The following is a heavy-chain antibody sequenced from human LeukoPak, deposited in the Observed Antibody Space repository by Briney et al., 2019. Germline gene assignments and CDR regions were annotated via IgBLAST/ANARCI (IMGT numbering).Heavy chain of an antibody. V-gene: IGHV1-2*06. Sequence: GASVKVSCKASGYTFTGYYMHWVRQAPGQGLEWMGRINPNSGGTNYAQKFQGRVTMTRDTSISTAYMELSRLRSDDTAVYYCARGFLYYDSSGAYDYWGQGTLVTVSS. CDR1: GYTFTGYY. D-gene: IGHD3-22*01. J-gene: IGHJ4*02. CDR2: INPNSGGT. CDR3: ARGFLYYDSSGAYDY.